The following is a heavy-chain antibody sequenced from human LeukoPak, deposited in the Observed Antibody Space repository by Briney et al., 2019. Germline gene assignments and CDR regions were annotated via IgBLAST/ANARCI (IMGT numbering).Heavy chain of an antibody. D-gene: IGHD2-2*01. J-gene: IGHJ4*02. Sequence: SGGSLRLSCAASGFTVSSNYMSWVRQAPGKGLEWVSVIYSGGSTYYADSLKGRFTISGDNSQNTLYLQMNSLRAEDTAAYYCAREGEYQLLGGFDYWGQGTLVTVSS. CDR2: IYSGGST. CDR1: GFTVSSNY. V-gene: IGHV3-66*01. CDR3: AREGEYQLLGGFDY.